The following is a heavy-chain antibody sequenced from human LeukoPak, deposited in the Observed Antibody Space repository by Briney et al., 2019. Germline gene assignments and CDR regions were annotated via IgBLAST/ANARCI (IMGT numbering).Heavy chain of an antibody. D-gene: IGHD3-10*01. J-gene: IGHJ2*01. V-gene: IGHV4-59*11. CDR3: ARVLWFGESNWYFDL. Sequence: SETLSLTCAVYGASLNGHYWSWIRQPPGKGLEWIGYIYYSGSTTYNPSLKSRVTISVDMSKNQFSLKLSSVTAADTAVYYCARVLWFGESNWYFDLWGRGTLVIVSS. CDR2: IYYSGST. CDR1: GASLNGHY.